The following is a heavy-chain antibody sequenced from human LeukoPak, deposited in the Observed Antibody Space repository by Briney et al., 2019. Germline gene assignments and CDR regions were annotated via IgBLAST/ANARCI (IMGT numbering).Heavy chain of an antibody. Sequence: PSETLSLTCTVSGGSISSYYWSWIRQPPGKGLEWIGYIYYSGSTNYNPSLKSRVTMSVDTSKNQFSLKLSSVTAADTAVYYCAGIAGDAFDIWGQGTMVTVSS. D-gene: IGHD6-13*01. J-gene: IGHJ3*02. CDR2: IYYSGST. CDR1: GGSISSYY. V-gene: IGHV4-59*12. CDR3: AGIAGDAFDI.